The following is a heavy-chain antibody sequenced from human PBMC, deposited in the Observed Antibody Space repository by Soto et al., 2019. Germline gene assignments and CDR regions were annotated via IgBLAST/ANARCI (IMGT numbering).Heavy chain of an antibody. CDR1: GFTFSSSS. CDR2: IRSSTSYI. J-gene: IGHJ3*02. D-gene: IGHD6-6*01. V-gene: IGHV3-21*01. CDR3: ARDMSISARPGAFDI. Sequence: GGSLRLSCAASGFTFSSSSMNWVRQAPGKGLEWVASIRSSTSYIYYADSVKVRFTIARENAKNSLYLQLNSLRAEDYYVYSCARDMSISARPGAFDIWGQGTMVTVSS.